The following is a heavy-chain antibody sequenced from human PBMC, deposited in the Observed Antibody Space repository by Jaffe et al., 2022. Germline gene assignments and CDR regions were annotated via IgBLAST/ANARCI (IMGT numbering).Heavy chain of an antibody. V-gene: IGHV6-1*01. CDR1: GDSVSSNSAA. D-gene: IGHD4-17*01. CDR3: ARGGPRLTTVAGNWFDP. J-gene: IGHJ5*02. CDR2: TYYRSKWYN. Sequence: QVQLQQSGPGLVKPSQTLSLTCAISGDSVSSNSAAWNWIRQSPSRGLEWLGRTYYRSKWYNDYAVSVKSRITINPDTSKNQFSLQLNSVTPEDTAVYYCARGGPRLTTVAGNWFDPWGQGTLVTVSS.